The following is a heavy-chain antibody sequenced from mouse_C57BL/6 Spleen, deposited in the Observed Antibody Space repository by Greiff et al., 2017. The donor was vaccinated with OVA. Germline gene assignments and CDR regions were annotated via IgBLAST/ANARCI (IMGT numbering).Heavy chain of an antibody. J-gene: IGHJ2*01. D-gene: IGHD2-3*01. Sequence: QVQLKQPGAELVKPGASVKLSCKASGYTFTSYWMHWVKQRPGQGLEWIGMIHPNSGSTNYNEKFKSKATLTVDKSSSTAYMQLSSLTSEDSAVYYCARGRLLRDFDYWGQGTTLTVSS. CDR2: IHPNSGST. V-gene: IGHV1-64*01. CDR1: GYTFTSYW. CDR3: ARGRLLRDFDY.